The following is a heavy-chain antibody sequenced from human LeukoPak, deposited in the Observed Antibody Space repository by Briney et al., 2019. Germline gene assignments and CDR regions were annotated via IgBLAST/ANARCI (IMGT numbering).Heavy chain of an antibody. J-gene: IGHJ4*02. V-gene: IGHV1-69*06. D-gene: IGHD4-17*01. CDR2: IIPIFGTA. Sequence: ASVKVSCMASGGTFSSYAISWVRQAPGQGLEWMGGIIPIFGTANYAQKFQGRVTITADKSTSTAYMELSSLRSEDTAVYYCARLGYGTDAGDDFDYWGQGTLVTVSS. CDR3: ARLGYGTDAGDDFDY. CDR1: GGTFSSYA.